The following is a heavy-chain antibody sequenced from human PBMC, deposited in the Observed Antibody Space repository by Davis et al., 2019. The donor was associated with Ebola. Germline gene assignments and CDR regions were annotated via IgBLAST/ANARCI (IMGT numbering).Heavy chain of an antibody. CDR2: IYYSGST. CDR3: ARLHVIDYGDYLFDY. CDR1: GGSISSSSYY. J-gene: IGHJ4*02. Sequence: MPGGSLRLSCTVSGGSISSSSYYWGWIRQPPGKGLEWIGSIYYSGSTYYNPSLKSRVTISVDTSKNQFSLKLSSVTAADTAVYYCARLHVIDYGDYLFDYWGQGTLVTVSS. V-gene: IGHV4-39*01. D-gene: IGHD4-17*01.